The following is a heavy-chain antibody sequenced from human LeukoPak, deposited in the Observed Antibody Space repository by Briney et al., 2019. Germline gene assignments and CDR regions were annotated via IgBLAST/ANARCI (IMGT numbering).Heavy chain of an antibody. CDR2: ISYSGST. CDR1: GGSISSSSYF. Sequence: PSETLSLTCTVSGGSISSSSYFWGWIRQPPGKGLQWIGSISYSGSTYYNPSLKSRATISVDTSKNQLSLNLSSVTAADTALYYCARLRSGYYDYWGQGTLVTVSS. CDR3: ARLRSGYYDY. J-gene: IGHJ4*02. D-gene: IGHD3-3*01. V-gene: IGHV4-39*07.